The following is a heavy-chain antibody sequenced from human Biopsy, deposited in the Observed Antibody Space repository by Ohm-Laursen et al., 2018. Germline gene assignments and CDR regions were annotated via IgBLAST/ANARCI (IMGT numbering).Heavy chain of an antibody. J-gene: IGHJ3*02. CDR3: AKNLAVSSYALDI. V-gene: IGHV4-34*01. CDR2: INHRGFT. Sequence: SETLSLTYAVYGGSLSGYYWNWIRQSPGKGLEWIGEINHRGFTSNNPSLKSRVTISVDTSKNQFSLKLGSVTAADTAVYYCAKNLAVSSYALDIWGQGTMVTVSS. CDR1: GGSLSGYY. D-gene: IGHD2/OR15-2a*01.